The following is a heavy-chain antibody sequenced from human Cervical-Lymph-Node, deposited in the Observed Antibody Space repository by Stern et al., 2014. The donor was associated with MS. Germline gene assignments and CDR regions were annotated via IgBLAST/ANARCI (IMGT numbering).Heavy chain of an antibody. Sequence: EVQLVESGAELIRPGESLKISCKGSGNKFSIYWIAWVRQMPGKVLEWMGIIYPGYSETRYSPSFQGQVTMSADKSTSTAYLQWSSLNASDTAMYFCARQTTAWASDVWGQGTLVTVSS. J-gene: IGHJ4*02. CDR3: ARQTTAWASDV. CDR2: IYPGYSET. V-gene: IGHV5-51*01. CDR1: GNKFSIYW. D-gene: IGHD1-14*01.